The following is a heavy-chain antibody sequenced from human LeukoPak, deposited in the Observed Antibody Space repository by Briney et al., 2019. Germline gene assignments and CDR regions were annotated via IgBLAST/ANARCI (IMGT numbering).Heavy chain of an antibody. CDR3: AKDSHSVVVVAATVDY. CDR1: GFTFSSYG. Sequence: GGSLRLSCAASGFTFSSYGMHWVRQAPGKGLEWVAVISYDGSNKYYADSVKGRFTISRDNSKNTLYLQMNSLRAEDTAVYYCAKDSHSVVVVAATVDYWGQGTLVTVSS. CDR2: ISYDGSNK. D-gene: IGHD2-15*01. V-gene: IGHV3-30*18. J-gene: IGHJ4*02.